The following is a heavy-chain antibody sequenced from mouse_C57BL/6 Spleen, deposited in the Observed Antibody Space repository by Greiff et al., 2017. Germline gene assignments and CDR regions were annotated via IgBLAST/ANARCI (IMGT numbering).Heavy chain of an antibody. J-gene: IGHJ3*01. Sequence: QVQLQQSGAELVRPGTSVKVSCKASGYAFTNYLIEWVKQRPGQGLEWIGVINPGSGGTNYNEKFKGKATLTADKSSSTAYMQLSSLTSEDSAVYFCARSEDESSFAYWGRGTLVTVSA. CDR2: INPGSGGT. D-gene: IGHD6-1*01. CDR1: GYAFTNYL. V-gene: IGHV1-54*01. CDR3: ARSEDESSFAY.